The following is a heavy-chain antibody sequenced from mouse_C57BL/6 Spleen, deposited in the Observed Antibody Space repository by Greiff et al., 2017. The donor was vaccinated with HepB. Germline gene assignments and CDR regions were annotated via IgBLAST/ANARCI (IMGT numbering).Heavy chain of an antibody. V-gene: IGHV1-59*01. Sequence: QVQLQQSGAELVRPGTSVKLSCKASGYTFTSYWMHWVKQRPGQGLEWIGVIDPSDSYTNYNQKFKGKATLTVDTSSSTAYMQLSSLTSEDSAVYYCAGITTGYYFDYWGQGTTLTVSS. D-gene: IGHD1-1*01. J-gene: IGHJ2*01. CDR3: AGITTGYYFDY. CDR1: GYTFTSYW. CDR2: IDPSDSYT.